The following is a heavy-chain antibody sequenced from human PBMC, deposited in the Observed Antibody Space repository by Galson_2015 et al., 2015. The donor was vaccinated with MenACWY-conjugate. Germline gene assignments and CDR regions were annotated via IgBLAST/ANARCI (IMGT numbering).Heavy chain of an antibody. CDR3: AKNGNDLGMGFDY. Sequence: SLRLSCAASGFTFSSFAMSWVRQAPGKGLEWVSVITSSGGTTCYADSVKGRFTISRDNPKNTLYLQMDTLRAEDTATYYCAKNGNDLGMGFDYWGQGTLVT. J-gene: IGHJ4*02. CDR2: ITSSGGTT. CDR1: GFTFSSFA. D-gene: IGHD1-1*01. V-gene: IGHV3-23*01.